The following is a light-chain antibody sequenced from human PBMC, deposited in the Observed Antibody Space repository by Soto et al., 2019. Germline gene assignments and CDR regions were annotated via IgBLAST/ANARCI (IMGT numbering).Light chain of an antibody. CDR1: SSNIGKTT. Sequence: QSVLAQPPSVSGTPGQRVTISCSGSSSNIGKTTGSCYQQLEGAAPKPPICTVNQRPSGVPDRFSGSKSGTSASLAISGLQSEDEADYYCAAWDNSVIRNVFVTGTKVPVL. V-gene: IGLV1-44*01. CDR2: TVN. CDR3: AAWDNSVIRNV. J-gene: IGLJ1*01.